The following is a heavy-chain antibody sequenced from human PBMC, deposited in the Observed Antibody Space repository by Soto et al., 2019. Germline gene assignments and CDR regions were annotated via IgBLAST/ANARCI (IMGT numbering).Heavy chain of an antibody. Sequence: PGGSLRLSCAAAGFNFINFAMSWVRKAPGKGLEWVSARLEWVSTISGSGDIIYYADSVKGRFTISRDNSKNTLYLQMNSLRAEDTAVYYCAMAIWATVGAITWGQGTLVTVSS. CDR1: GFNFINFA. CDR3: AMAIWATVGAIT. D-gene: IGHD1-26*01. CDR2: ISGSGDII. J-gene: IGHJ5*02. V-gene: IGHV3-23*01.